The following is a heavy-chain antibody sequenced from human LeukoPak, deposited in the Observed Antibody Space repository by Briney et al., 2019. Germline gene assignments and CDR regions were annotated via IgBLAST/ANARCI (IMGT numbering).Heavy chain of an antibody. CDR3: TTDMAVAGDFNY. CDR1: GLTFTNAW. D-gene: IGHD6-19*01. V-gene: IGHV3-15*01. J-gene: IGHJ4*02. CDR2: IKSKTDGGTT. Sequence: GGSLRLSCAASGLTFTNAWMSWVRQAPGKGLEWVGRIKSKTDGGTTDYAAPVKGRFTISRDGAENTLYLQMNSLETEDTAVYYCTTDMAVAGDFNYWGQGTLVTVSS.